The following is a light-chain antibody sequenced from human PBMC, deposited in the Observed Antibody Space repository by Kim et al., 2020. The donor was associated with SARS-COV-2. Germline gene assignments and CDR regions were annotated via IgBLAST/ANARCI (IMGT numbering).Light chain of an antibody. CDR2: ETS. CDR3: MLCFGDTRV. Sequence: PRGTGPLPGGPSTGAVTNGHHPYWFQQIPGQAPRTVIYETSHKHSWTPARFSGSLYGGKAALTLSGAQPEDEAEYSCMLCFGDTRVFGGGTQLTVL. CDR1: TGAVTNGHH. V-gene: IGLV7-46*01. J-gene: IGLJ3*02.